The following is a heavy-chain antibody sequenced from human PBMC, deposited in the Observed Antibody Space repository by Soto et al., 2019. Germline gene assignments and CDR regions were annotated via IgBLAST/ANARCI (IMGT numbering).Heavy chain of an antibody. CDR2: ISGSGGST. V-gene: IGHV3-23*01. D-gene: IGHD1-26*01. CDR3: ARRGSGSYYDY. CDR1: GFTFSSYA. J-gene: IGHJ4*02. Sequence: EVQLLESGGGLVQPGESLRLSCAASGFTFSSYAMRWVRQAPVKGLEWVSAISGSGGSTYYADSVKGRFTISRDNSKNTLYLQMNRLRAEETAVYYCARRGSGSYYDYWGQGTLVTVSS.